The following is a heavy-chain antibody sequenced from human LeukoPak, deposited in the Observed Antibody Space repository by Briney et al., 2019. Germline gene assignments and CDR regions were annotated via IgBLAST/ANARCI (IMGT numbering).Heavy chain of an antibody. CDR3: TVAIVAPMWDC. J-gene: IGHJ4*02. V-gene: IGHV3-15*01. Sequence: GGSLRLSCAASGFTFGNAWMSWVRQAPGKGLEWVGRIRSKTGGGTIDYAAPVKGRFTISRDDSENTLYLQMSSLKNEDTAVHYCTVAIVAPMWDCWGQGTLVTVSS. CDR1: GFTFGNAW. D-gene: IGHD5-12*01. CDR2: IRSKTGGGTI.